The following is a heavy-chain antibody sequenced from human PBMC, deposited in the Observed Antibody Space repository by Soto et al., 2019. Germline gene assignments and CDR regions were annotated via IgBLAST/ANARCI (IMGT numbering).Heavy chain of an antibody. CDR3: ARDGSRYGGYDY. CDR1: GYTFTGYY. J-gene: IGHJ4*02. V-gene: IGHV1-2*02. CDR2: INPNSGGT. Sequence: ASVNVSCKASGYTFTGYYMHWVRQAPGQGLEWMGWINPNSGGTNYAQKFQGRVTMTRDTSISTAYMELSRLRSDDTAVYYCARDGSRYGGYDYWGQGTLVTVSS. D-gene: IGHD5-12*01.